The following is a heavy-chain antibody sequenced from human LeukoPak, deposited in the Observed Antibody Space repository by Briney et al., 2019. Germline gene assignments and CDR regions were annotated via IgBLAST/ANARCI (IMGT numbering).Heavy chain of an antibody. J-gene: IGHJ4*02. Sequence: PGRSLRLSCAASGFTFSSYSMSWVRQAPGKGLEWVSYISSTSSTIYYADSVKGRFTISRDNAKNSLYLQMNSLRDEDTALYYCARSGNYDCWGRGTLVPVSS. CDR1: GFTFSSYS. V-gene: IGHV3-48*02. D-gene: IGHD1-1*01. CDR2: ISSTSSTI. CDR3: ARSGNYDC.